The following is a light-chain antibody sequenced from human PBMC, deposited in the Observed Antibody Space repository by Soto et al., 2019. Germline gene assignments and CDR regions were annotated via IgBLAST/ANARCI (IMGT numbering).Light chain of an antibody. V-gene: IGKV3-15*01. CDR1: QSISGN. J-gene: IGKJ4*01. Sequence: EIFLTQSPDTLSLSPGERATLSCRASQSISGNLAWYQQKPGLSPRLLIYHTSTRATGVPARFSGSGSGTEFSLTINTLQSEDSAVYYCQRYDNWPLTFGGGTKVDIK. CDR2: HTS. CDR3: QRYDNWPLT.